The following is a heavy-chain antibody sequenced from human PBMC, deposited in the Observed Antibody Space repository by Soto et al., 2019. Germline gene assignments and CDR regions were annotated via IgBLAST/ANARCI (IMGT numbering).Heavy chain of an antibody. CDR1: GGSISSGGYY. D-gene: IGHD3-16*01. Sequence: SETLSFTCTVSGGSISSGGYYWCWIRQHTGKGLECTGYIYYSGTTYYNPSLKCRVSTSADPSRIQFSLNLTSVTTVDKSVYFCARDLSRCYDYMPHFDSWGQGTMVTVSS. J-gene: IGHJ4*02. V-gene: IGHV4-31*03. CDR2: IYYSGTT. CDR3: ARDLSRCYDYMPHFDS.